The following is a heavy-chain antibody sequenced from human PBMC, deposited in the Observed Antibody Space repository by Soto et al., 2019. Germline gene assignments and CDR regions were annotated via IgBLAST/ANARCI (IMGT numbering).Heavy chain of an antibody. CDR3: ARDHPNYYDSNRFDP. CDR2: ISSSSSYI. D-gene: IGHD3-22*01. CDR1: GFTFSSYS. Sequence: GGSLRLSCAASGFTFSSYSMNWVRQAPGKGLEWVSSISSSSSYIYYADSVKGRFTISRDNAKNSLYLQMNSLRAEDTAVYYCARDHPNYYDSNRFDPWGQGTLVTV. V-gene: IGHV3-21*01. J-gene: IGHJ5*02.